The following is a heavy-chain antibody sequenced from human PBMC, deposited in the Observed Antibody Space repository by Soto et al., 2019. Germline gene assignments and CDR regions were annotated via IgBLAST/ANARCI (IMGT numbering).Heavy chain of an antibody. Sequence: SETLALTCSVSGGSISSYYWSWLRQPPGKGLEWIGYIYYSGSTYYNPSLKSRVTVSVDTSKNHFSLSLYSVTAADTALYFCARWNSWFGGSYVHYWGQGALVTVS. CDR3: ARWNSWFGGSYVHY. CDR2: IYYSGST. V-gene: IGHV4-59*08. CDR1: GGSISSYY. D-gene: IGHD1-26*01. J-gene: IGHJ4*02.